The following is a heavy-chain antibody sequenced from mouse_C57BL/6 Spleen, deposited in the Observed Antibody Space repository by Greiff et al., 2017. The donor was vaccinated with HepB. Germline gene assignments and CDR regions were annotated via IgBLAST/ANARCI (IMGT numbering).Heavy chain of an antibody. CDR3: ARRGNDYDDYFDY. D-gene: IGHD2-4*01. J-gene: IGHJ2*01. CDR1: GYTFTSYW. CDR2: INPSSGYT. Sequence: QVQLQQSGAELAKPGASVKLSCKASGYTFTSYWMHWVKQRPGQGLEWIGYINPSSGYTKYNQKFKDKATLTADKSSSTAYMQLSSLTYEDSAVYNCARRGNDYDDYFDYWGQGTTLTVSS. V-gene: IGHV1-7*01.